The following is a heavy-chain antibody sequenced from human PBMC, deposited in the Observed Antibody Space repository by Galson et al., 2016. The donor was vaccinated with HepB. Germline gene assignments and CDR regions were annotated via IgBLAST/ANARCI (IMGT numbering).Heavy chain of an antibody. V-gene: IGHV3-64D*06. Sequence: SLRLSCAASGFTFSHYAMHWVRQAPGKGLEYISGITSNGRNTYYADFVKGRFTISRDDSKNTLYLQMSSLTAEDTAVYYCVNLGLCFGGNCYPFDNWGQGTLVTVSS. D-gene: IGHD2-15*01. CDR3: VNLGLCFGGNCYPFDN. CDR2: ITSNGRNT. CDR1: GFTFSHYA. J-gene: IGHJ4*02.